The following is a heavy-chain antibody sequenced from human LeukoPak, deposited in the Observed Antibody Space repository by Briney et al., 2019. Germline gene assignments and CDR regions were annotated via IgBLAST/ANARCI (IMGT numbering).Heavy chain of an antibody. CDR1: GYTFTGNY. D-gene: IGHD2-2*01. CDR3: ARDSGIVVVPAAMSFDN. J-gene: IGHJ4*02. V-gene: IGHV1-46*01. CDR2: INPSGGST. Sequence: ASVKVSCKASGYTFTGNYMHWVRQAPGQGLEWMGIINPSGGSTSYAQKFQGRVTMTRDTSTSTVYMELSSLRSEDTAVYYCARDSGIVVVPAAMSFDNWGQGTLVTVSS.